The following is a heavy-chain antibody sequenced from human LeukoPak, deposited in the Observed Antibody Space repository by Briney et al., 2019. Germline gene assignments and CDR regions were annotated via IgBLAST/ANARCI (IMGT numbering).Heavy chain of an antibody. Sequence: SETLSLTCTVSGGFISSYYWSWIRQPAGKGLEWIGRIYTSGSTNYNPSLKSRVTMSVDTSKNQFSLKLSSVTAADTAVYYCAREYWIFASGYYYYVDVWGKGTTVTVSS. J-gene: IGHJ6*03. D-gene: IGHD3-3*01. V-gene: IGHV4-4*07. CDR2: IYTSGST. CDR3: AREYWIFASGYYYYVDV. CDR1: GGFISSYY.